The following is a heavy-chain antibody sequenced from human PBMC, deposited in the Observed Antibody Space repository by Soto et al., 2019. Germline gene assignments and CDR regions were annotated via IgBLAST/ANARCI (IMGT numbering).Heavy chain of an antibody. D-gene: IGHD6-13*01. V-gene: IGHV3-30-3*01. CDR2: ISYDGSNK. CDR1: GFTFSNYW. Sequence: GGSLRLSCAASGFTFSNYWMHWVRQAPGKGLEWVAVISYDGSNKYYADSVRGRFTISRDNSKNTLYLQMNSLRAEDTAVYYCARDGYSSSWCLDYWGQGTLVTVSS. CDR3: ARDGYSSSWCLDY. J-gene: IGHJ4*02.